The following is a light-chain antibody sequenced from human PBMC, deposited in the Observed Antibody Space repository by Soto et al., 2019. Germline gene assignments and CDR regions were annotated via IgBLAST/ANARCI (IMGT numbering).Light chain of an antibody. J-gene: IGLJ3*02. Sequence: QSALTQPASVSGSPGQSITVSCTGSSDDIGNYNLVSWYQQFPGKAPKLIFYEVNKRPLGVSDRFSGSKSGNTASLTISGLQAEDEAYYHCCSYAGSRVMFGGGTKLTVL. V-gene: IGLV2-23*02. CDR2: EVN. CDR3: CSYAGSRVM. CDR1: SDDIGNYNL.